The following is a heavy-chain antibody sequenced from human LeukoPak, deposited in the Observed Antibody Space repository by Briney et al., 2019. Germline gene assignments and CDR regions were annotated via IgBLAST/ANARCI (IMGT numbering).Heavy chain of an antibody. V-gene: IGHV1-2*02. CDR2: INPNSGGT. J-gene: IGHJ4*02. CDR3: ARTGYSSTYRFTGDY. CDR1: GYTFTGYY. Sequence: ASVTVSCKASGYTFTGYYMYWVRQAPGQGLEWMGWINPNSGGTNYAQKFQGRVTMTRDTSISTAYMELSRLRSDDTAVYYCARTGYSSTYRFTGDYWGQGTLATVSS. D-gene: IGHD6-13*01.